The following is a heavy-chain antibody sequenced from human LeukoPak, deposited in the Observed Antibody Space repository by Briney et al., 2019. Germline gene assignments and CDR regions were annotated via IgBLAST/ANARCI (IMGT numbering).Heavy chain of an antibody. V-gene: IGHV3-30*02. CDR2: IRYDGSNK. Sequence: PGGSLRLSCAASGFTFSSYGMHWVRQAPGKGLGWVAFIRYDGSNKYYADSVKGRFTISRDNSKNTLYLQMNSLRAEDTAVYYCGKAVAAAFDIWGQGTMVTVSS. CDR1: GFTFSSYG. D-gene: IGHD6-19*01. CDR3: GKAVAAAFDI. J-gene: IGHJ3*02.